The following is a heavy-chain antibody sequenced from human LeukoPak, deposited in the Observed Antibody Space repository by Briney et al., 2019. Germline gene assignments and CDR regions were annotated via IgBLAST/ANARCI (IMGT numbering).Heavy chain of an antibody. CDR2: ISYDGSNK. V-gene: IGHV3-30*03. D-gene: IGHD1-1*01. CDR3: ATRDNGYYYGLDI. CDR1: GFTFSSYG. Sequence: PGGSLRLSCAASGFTFSSYGMHWVRQAPGKGLEWVAVISYDGSNKYYADSVKGRFTISRDNSKNTLYLQMNSLRAEDTAVYYCATRDNGYYYGLDIWGQGTTVIVSS. J-gene: IGHJ6*02.